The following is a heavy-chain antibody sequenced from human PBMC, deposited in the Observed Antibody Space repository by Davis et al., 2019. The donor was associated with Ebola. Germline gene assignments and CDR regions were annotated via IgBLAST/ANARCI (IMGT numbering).Heavy chain of an antibody. CDR2: INSDGSST. CDR1: GFTFSSYW. J-gene: IGHJ6*02. CDR3: ARGYCSGGSCYSTYYYGMDV. Sequence: GESLKISCAASGFTFSSYWMHWARQAPGKGLVWVSRINSDGSSTSYADSVKGRFTISRDNAKNTLYLQMNSLRAEDTAVYYCARGYCSGGSCYSTYYYGMDVWGQGTTVTVSS. V-gene: IGHV3-74*01. D-gene: IGHD2-15*01.